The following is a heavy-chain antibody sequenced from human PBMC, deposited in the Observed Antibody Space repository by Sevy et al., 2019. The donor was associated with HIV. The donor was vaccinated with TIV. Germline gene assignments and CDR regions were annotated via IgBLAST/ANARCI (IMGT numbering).Heavy chain of an antibody. J-gene: IGHJ6*02. CDR3: ASCPGIAVAGTDYYYGMDV. CDR2: ISSSGSTI. V-gene: IGHV3-11*01. Sequence: GGSLRLSCAASGFTFSDYYMSWIRQAPGKGLEWVSYISSSGSTIYYADSVKGPFTISRDNAKNSLYLQMNSLRAEDTAVYYCASCPGIAVAGTDYYYGMDVWGQGTTVTVSS. CDR1: GFTFSDYY. D-gene: IGHD6-19*01.